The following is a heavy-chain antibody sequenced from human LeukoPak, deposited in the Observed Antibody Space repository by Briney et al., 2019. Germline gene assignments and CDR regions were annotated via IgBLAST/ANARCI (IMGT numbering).Heavy chain of an antibody. CDR1: GGSVGSTSYY. D-gene: IGHD2-2*02. CDR3: ASLYCSRTSCYMHY. V-gene: IGHV4-61*01. Sequence: SETLSLTCTVSGGSVGSTSYYWSWIRQPPGKGLEWIGYISYRGSTNYNPSLKSRVTISVDTSKNQFSLKMSSVTAADTAVYYCASLYCSRTSCYMHYWGQGTLVTVSS. CDR2: ISYRGST. J-gene: IGHJ4*02.